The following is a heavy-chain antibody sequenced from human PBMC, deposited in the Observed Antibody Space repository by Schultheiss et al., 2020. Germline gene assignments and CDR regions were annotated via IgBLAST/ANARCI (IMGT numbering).Heavy chain of an antibody. J-gene: IGHJ5*02. Sequence: SETLSLTCTVSGGSISSYYWSWIRQPPGKGLEWIGEINHSGSTNYNPSLKSRVTISVDKSKNQFSLKLSSVTAADTAVYYCAKHRGDSSGYFNWFDPWGQGALVTVSS. CDR2: INHSGST. D-gene: IGHD3-22*01. CDR1: GGSISSYY. CDR3: AKHRGDSSGYFNWFDP. V-gene: IGHV4-59*08.